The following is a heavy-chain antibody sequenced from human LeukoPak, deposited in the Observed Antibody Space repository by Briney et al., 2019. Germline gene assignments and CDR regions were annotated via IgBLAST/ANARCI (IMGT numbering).Heavy chain of an antibody. V-gene: IGHV4-39*01. CDR3: VRHPSRGYVLDY. J-gene: IGHJ4*02. Sequence: SETLSLTCSVSGGAISTSSYYWGWIRQPPGKGLEWIGSIYYSGSTYYNPSLKSRVTISVDTSKNQFSLKLSSVTAADTAVYYCVRHPSRGYVLDYWGQGTLVTVSS. D-gene: IGHD3-22*01. CDR2: IYYSGST. CDR1: GGAISTSSYY.